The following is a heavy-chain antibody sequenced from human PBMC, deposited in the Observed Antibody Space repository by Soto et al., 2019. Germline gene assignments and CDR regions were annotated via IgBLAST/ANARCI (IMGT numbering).Heavy chain of an antibody. CDR2: ISIYNGNT. J-gene: IGHJ6*02. CDR1: GYTFNSYG. Sequence: ASVKVSCKASGYTFNSYGISWVRQAPGQGLEWMGWISIYNGNTNYAQKLQGRVTMTTDTSTSTAYMEPRSLRSDDTAVYYCARDVRSHDYGHYYYGMDVWGQGTTVTV. D-gene: IGHD4-17*01. V-gene: IGHV1-18*01. CDR3: ARDVRSHDYGHYYYGMDV.